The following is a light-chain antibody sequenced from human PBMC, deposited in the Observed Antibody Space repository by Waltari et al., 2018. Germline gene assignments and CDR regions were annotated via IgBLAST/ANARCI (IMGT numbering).Light chain of an antibody. J-gene: IGLJ1*01. V-gene: IGLV2-23*01. Sequence: QSALTQPASVSGSPGQSITISCTGTRSDVGTYNLVSWYQQHPGKAPKLMICEGSERPSGVSNRFSGSKSGNTASLTISGLQAEDEADYYCCSYAGSSTFVFGTGTKVTVL. CDR2: EGS. CDR3: CSYAGSSTFV. CDR1: RSDVGTYNL.